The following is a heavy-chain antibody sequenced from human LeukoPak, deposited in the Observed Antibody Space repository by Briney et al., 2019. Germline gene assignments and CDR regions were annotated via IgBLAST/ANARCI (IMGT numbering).Heavy chain of an antibody. CDR3: AKLIEYYYYMDV. Sequence: GASVKVSCKASGGTFSSYAISWVRQAPGQGLEWMGGIIPIFGTANYAQKFQGRVTMTEDTSTDTAYMELSSLRSEDTAVYYCAKLIEYYYYMDVWGKGTTVTVSS. J-gene: IGHJ6*03. D-gene: IGHD2-15*01. CDR1: GGTFSSYA. V-gene: IGHV1-69*06. CDR2: IIPIFGTA.